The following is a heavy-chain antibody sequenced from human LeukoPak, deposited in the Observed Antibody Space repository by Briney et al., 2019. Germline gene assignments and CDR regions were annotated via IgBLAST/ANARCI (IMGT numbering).Heavy chain of an antibody. Sequence: GASVKVSCKASGYTFTGYYMHWVRQAPGQGLEWMGRINPNSGGTNYAQKFQGRVTMTRDTSISTAYMELSRLRSDDTAVYYCARAKRSNTNWFDPWGQGTLVTVSS. V-gene: IGHV1-2*06. J-gene: IGHJ5*02. CDR3: ARAKRSNTNWFDP. CDR1: GYTFTGYY. CDR2: INPNSGGT. D-gene: IGHD6-13*01.